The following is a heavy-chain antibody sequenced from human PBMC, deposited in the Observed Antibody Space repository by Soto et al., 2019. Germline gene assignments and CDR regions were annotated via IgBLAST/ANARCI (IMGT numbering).Heavy chain of an antibody. Sequence: QVQLVESGGGVVQPGRSLRLSCAASGFTFSSYAMHWVRQAPGKGLEWVAVISYDGSNKYYADSVKGRFTISRDNSKNTLYLQMNSLRAEDTAVYYCANSDDYGRCVAFDIWGQGTMVTVSS. D-gene: IGHD4-17*01. CDR1: GFTFSSYA. J-gene: IGHJ3*02. V-gene: IGHV3-30*04. CDR2: ISYDGSNK. CDR3: ANSDDYGRCVAFDI.